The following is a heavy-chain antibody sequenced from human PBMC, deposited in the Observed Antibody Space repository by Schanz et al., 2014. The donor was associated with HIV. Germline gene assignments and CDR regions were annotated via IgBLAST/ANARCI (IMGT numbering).Heavy chain of an antibody. D-gene: IGHD2-15*01. J-gene: IGHJ4*02. CDR2: ISGIDDRT. V-gene: IGHV3-23*01. Sequence: VQLLVSGGDLVQPGGSLRLSCGVSGSAVSSYAMSWVRQAPGKGLEWVSGISGIDDRTYYAESVKGRFTMSRDNSKNTLSLQMDSLRVDDTAIYYCAKRSGRSFGYFDSWGQGLLVTVSS. CDR3: AKRSGRSFGYFDS. CDR1: GSAVSSYA.